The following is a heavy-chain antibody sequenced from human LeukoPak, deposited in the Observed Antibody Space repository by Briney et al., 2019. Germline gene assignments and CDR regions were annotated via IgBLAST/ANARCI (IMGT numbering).Heavy chain of an antibody. CDR2: INWSGGST. V-gene: IGHV3-20*04. J-gene: IGHJ4*02. D-gene: IGHD3-10*01. Sequence: PGGSLRLSCAAYGFTFDAYGMTWVRQAPGKGLEWVSGINWSGGSTGYADSVKGRFTISRDNAKNSLYLQMNSLRAEDTALYYCARVYMSKIPFSWGQGTLVTVSS. CDR1: GFTFDAYG. CDR3: ARVYMSKIPFS.